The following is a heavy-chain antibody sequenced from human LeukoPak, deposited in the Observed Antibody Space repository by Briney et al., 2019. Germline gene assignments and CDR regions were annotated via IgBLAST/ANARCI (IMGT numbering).Heavy chain of an antibody. Sequence: ASVKVSCKASGYTFTSFDINWVRQATGQGLEWMGWMDPNSGNSGYAQKFQGRVTITRNTSISTAYMELGSLRSEDTAVYYCARGPVYSNFDYWGQGSLVTVSS. CDR3: ARGPVYSNFDY. J-gene: IGHJ4*02. D-gene: IGHD2-21*01. CDR2: MDPNSGNS. CDR1: GYTFTSFD. V-gene: IGHV1-8*02.